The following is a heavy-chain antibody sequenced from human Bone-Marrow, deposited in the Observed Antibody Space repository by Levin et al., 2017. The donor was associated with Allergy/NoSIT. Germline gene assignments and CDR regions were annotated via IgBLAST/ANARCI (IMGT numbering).Heavy chain of an antibody. CDR3: ARDLMTSVYLFDY. Sequence: GESLKISCAASGFTFNTYAMHWVRQAPGKGLEWMAVIWHDGSNKYYADSVKGRFTISRDNSKNTVYLEMSSLRAEDTAVYYCARDLMTSVYLFDYWGQGTLVTVSS. CDR1: GFTFNTYA. V-gene: IGHV3-33*01. J-gene: IGHJ4*02. CDR2: IWHDGSNK. D-gene: IGHD5/OR15-5a*01.